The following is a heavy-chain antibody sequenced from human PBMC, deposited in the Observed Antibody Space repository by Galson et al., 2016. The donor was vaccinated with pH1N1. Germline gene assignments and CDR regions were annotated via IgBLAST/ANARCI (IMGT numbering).Heavy chain of an antibody. D-gene: IGHD6-19*01. Sequence: SLRLSCAASGLTFSTYAMHRVRQAPGKGLEWVALTSYDGSNKYYADSVKGRFTISRDNSKNTLYLEMNSLRAEDTAVYYCARETPYSSGWGYYYGMDVWGQGTTVTVSS. J-gene: IGHJ6*02. V-gene: IGHV3-30-3*01. CDR2: TSYDGSNK. CDR1: GLTFSTYA. CDR3: ARETPYSSGWGYYYGMDV.